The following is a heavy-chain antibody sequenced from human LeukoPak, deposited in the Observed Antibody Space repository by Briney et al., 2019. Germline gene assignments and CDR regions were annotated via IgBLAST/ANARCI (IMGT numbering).Heavy chain of an antibody. D-gene: IGHD6-19*01. J-gene: IGHJ4*02. CDR2: IIPIFGTA. CDR3: ARERSSGRDSPPDY. V-gene: IGHV1-69*05. CDR1: GGTFSSYA. Sequence: GASVKVSCKASGGTFSSYAISWVRQAPGQGLEWMGRIIPIFGTANYAQKFQGRVTITTDESTSTAYTELSSLRSEDTAVYYCARERSSGRDSPPDYWGQGTLVTVSS.